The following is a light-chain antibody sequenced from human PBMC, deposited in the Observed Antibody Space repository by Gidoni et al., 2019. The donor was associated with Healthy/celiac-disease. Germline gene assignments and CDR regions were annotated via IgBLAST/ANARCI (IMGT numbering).Light chain of an antibody. J-gene: IGLJ3*02. V-gene: IGLV7-46*01. CDR2: DTR. Sequence: QAVVTQEPSLTVSPGGTVTLTCGSSTGAVTSGHYPYWFQQKPGQAPRTLIYDTRNKHSWTPARFSGSLLGGKAALTLSGAQPEDEAEYYCLLSYSGARLGVFGGGTKLTVL. CDR3: LLSYSGARLGV. CDR1: TGAVTSGHY.